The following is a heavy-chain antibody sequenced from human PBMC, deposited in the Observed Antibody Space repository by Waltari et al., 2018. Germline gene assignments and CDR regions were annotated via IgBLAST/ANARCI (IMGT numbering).Heavy chain of an antibody. J-gene: IGHJ4*02. V-gene: IGHV3-49*03. CDR1: GFTLADYA. D-gene: IGHD6-19*01. Sequence: EVQLVESGGGLVQPGRSLRLSCTGSGFTLADYAMTWCRKAPGKGLEWVGRIRSNGYGGTTEYAASVKDRFTISRDDSKRIAYLQMNNLKTEDTAVYYCARGHSAWSSSVDYWGQGTLVTVSS. CDR3: ARGHSAWSSSVDY. CDR2: IRSNGYGGTT.